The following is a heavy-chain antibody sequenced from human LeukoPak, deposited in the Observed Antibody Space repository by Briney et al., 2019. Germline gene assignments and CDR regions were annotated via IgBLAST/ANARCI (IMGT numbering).Heavy chain of an antibody. CDR2: IAHDSTTI. J-gene: IGHJ4*02. D-gene: IGHD5-24*01. Sequence: SGGSLRLSCAASGFTFRIYVMNWVRQAPGKGPEWVSYIAHDSTTIYYKDSVKGRFTMSRDNARTSLYLQMTSLRAEDTAMYYCARATRNGYDYWGQGTLVTVSS. V-gene: IGHV3-48*04. CDR3: ARATRNGYDY. CDR1: GFTFRIYV.